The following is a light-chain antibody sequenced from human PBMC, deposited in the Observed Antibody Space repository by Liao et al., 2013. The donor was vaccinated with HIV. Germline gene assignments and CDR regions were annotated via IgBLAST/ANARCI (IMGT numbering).Light chain of an antibody. CDR2: EDT. CDR3: QAWDSSTYV. CDR1: TLGDKY. J-gene: IGLJ1*01. V-gene: IGLV3-1*01. Sequence: YDLTQPPSVSVSPGQTASITCSGGTLGDKYISWYQQRPGQSPVLVIYEDTKRPSGIPERFSGSNSGNTATLTISETQPLDEADYFCQAWDSSTYVFGPGTRVTVL.